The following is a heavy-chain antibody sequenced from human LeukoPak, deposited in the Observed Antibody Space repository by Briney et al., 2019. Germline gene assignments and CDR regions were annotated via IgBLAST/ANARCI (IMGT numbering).Heavy chain of an antibody. J-gene: IGHJ4*02. CDR1: GYTFTSYD. D-gene: IGHD2-15*01. V-gene: IGHV1-2*04. CDR2: MNPNSGGT. CDR3: ARDAPRSGDCSGGSCYFRFDY. Sequence: ASVKVSCKASGYTFTSYDINWVRQATGQGLEWMGWMNPNSGGTNYAQKFQGWVTMTRDTSISTAYMELSRLRSDDTAVYYCARDAPRSGDCSGGSCYFRFDYWGQGTLVTVSS.